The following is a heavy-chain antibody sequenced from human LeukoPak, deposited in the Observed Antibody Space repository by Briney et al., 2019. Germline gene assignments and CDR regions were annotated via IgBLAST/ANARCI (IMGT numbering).Heavy chain of an antibody. D-gene: IGHD3-10*01. Sequence: ASVKVSCKASGYTFTSYYMHWVRQAPGQGLEWMGIINPSGGSTSYAQKFQGRVTMTRDTSTSTVYMELSSLRSEDTAVYYCARAGSAKGTAYYLDYWGQGTLVTVSS. CDR3: ARAGSAKGTAYYLDY. J-gene: IGHJ4*02. CDR1: GYTFTSYY. CDR2: INPSGGST. V-gene: IGHV1-46*01.